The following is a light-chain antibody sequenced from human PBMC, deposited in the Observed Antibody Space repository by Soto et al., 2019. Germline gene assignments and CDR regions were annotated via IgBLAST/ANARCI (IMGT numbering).Light chain of an antibody. CDR3: QQYNNWPRT. CDR2: GAS. J-gene: IGKJ1*01. CDR1: QSVSSSY. V-gene: IGKV3-15*01. Sequence: IVMTQSPATLSVSPWERATLSCRVSQSVSSSYLAWYQQKPGQAPRLLIYGASTRATGIPARFSGSGSGTEFTLTISSLQSEDFAVYYCQQYNNWPRTFGQGTKVDIK.